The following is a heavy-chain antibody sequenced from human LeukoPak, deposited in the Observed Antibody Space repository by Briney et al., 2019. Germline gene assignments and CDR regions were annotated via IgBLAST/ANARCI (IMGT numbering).Heavy chain of an antibody. CDR3: ARGDSFYYFHMDV. V-gene: IGHV4-59*01. J-gene: IGHJ6*03. Sequence: SETLSLTCTVSGGSISSYYWNWIRQPPGKGLEWIGYIYYSGSTNYNPSLKSRATISVDTSKNQFSLNLSSVTAADTAVYYCARGDSFYYFHMDVWGKGTTVTVSS. CDR1: GGSISSYY. CDR2: IYYSGST.